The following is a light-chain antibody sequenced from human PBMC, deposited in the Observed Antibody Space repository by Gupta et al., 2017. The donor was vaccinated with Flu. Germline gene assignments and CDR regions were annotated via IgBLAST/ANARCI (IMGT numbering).Light chain of an antibody. J-gene: IGKJ3*01. CDR3: QQYYTTPLS. Sequence: DIVMTQAPDSVAVSLGERATINCKSSQSVFYSSNNKNYLAWYQQKPGQSPKLLIYWASTRESVVPDRFSGSGSGTDFTLTITSLQAGDVAVYYCQQYYTTPLSFGPGTKVDIK. CDR2: WAS. V-gene: IGKV4-1*01. CDR1: QSVFYSSNNKNY.